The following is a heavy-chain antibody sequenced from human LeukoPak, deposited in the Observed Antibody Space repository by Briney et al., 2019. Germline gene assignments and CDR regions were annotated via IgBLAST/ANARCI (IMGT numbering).Heavy chain of an antibody. CDR3: ARAPLRARRTPSLGWFDP. J-gene: IGHJ5*02. CDR2: INHSGST. D-gene: IGHD6-6*01. CDR1: GESFSGYY. Sequence: SETLSLTCAVYGESFSGYYWSWIRQPPGKGLEWIGEINHSGSTNYNPSLKSRVTISVDTSKNQFSLKLSSVTAADTAVYYCARAPLRARRTPSLGWFDPWGQGTLVTVSS. V-gene: IGHV4-34*01.